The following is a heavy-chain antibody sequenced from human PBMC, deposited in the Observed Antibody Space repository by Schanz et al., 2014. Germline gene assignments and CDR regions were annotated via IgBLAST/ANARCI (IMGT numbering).Heavy chain of an antibody. D-gene: IGHD2-2*01. CDR1: GYTFTAYG. CDR3: ARDRRRYCSTASCLHDNWFDP. J-gene: IGHJ5*02. Sequence: VQSVHSGTEVQKLGASVKVSCQTSGYTFTAYGINWVRQAPGQGLEWIGWISPYNGNTNYAQKLQGRVTMTADTSTSTAYMDLRSLRSDDTAVYYCARDRRRYCSTASCLHDNWFDPWGQGTLVTVSS. V-gene: IGHV1-18*01. CDR2: ISPYNGNT.